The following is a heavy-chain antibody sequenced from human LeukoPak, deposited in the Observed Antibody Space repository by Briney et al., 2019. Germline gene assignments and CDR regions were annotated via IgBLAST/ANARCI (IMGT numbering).Heavy chain of an antibody. Sequence: PGGSQRLSCAASGFTFSSYAMSWVRQAPGKGLEWVSAISGSGGSTYYADSVKGRFTISRDNSKNTLYLQMNSPRAEDTAVYYCAKDTPYSSGWYDEFHYYFDYWGQGTLVTVSS. J-gene: IGHJ4*02. CDR1: GFTFSSYA. D-gene: IGHD6-19*01. CDR3: AKDTPYSSGWYDEFHYYFDY. V-gene: IGHV3-23*01. CDR2: ISGSGGST.